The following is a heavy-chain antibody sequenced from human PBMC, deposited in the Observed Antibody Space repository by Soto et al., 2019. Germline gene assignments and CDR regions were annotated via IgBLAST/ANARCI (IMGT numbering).Heavy chain of an antibody. D-gene: IGHD3-22*01. CDR1: GYTFTGYY. Sequence: ASVKVSCKASGYTFTGYYMHWVRQAPGQGLEWMGWINPNSGSTSYAQKFQGRVTMTRDTSTSTVYMELSSLRSEDTAVYYCASVIVDSSGYSNLRLWFYYGMDVWGQGTTVTVSS. CDR2: INPNSGST. CDR3: ASVIVDSSGYSNLRLWFYYGMDV. J-gene: IGHJ6*02. V-gene: IGHV1-46*01.